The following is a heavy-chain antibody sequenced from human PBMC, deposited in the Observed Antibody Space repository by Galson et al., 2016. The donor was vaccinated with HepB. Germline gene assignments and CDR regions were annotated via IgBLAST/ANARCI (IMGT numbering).Heavy chain of an antibody. J-gene: IGHJ4*02. D-gene: IGHD6-6*01. Sequence: SLRLSCAASGFTFSDYYMSWIRQAPGKGLEWVSYISSSSSYTNYADSVKGRFTISRDNAKNSLDLQMNSLRVEDTAVYYCARESLPVTAHPFEYWGQGTLVTVSS. CDR1: GFTFSDYY. CDR3: ARESLPVTAHPFEY. V-gene: IGHV3-11*06. CDR2: ISSSSSYT.